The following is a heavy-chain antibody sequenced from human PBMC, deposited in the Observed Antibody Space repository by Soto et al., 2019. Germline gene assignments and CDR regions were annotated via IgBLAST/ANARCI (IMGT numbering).Heavy chain of an antibody. CDR3: ARDASGLAAASASIYFHGLDV. V-gene: IGHV1-18*01. J-gene: IGHJ6*02. CDR2: ISGYNGHT. Sequence: QGQLVQSGAEVKKPGASVKVSCKASSYSFSSHGIGWVRQAPGQGLEWVGWISGYNGHTNYMQRPQGRVTMTTDTSTITDYMELRGLRSDETGVYYCARDASGLAAASASIYFHGLDVWGQGTTVTVSS. D-gene: IGHD2-15*01. CDR1: SYSFSSHG.